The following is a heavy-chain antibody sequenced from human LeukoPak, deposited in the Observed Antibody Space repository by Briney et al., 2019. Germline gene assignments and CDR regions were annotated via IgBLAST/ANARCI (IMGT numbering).Heavy chain of an antibody. J-gene: IGHJ4*02. CDR2: INTYNGHT. Sequence: ASVKVSCKASGYSFMIYGISWVRQAPGQGLEWMGWINTYNGHTNYAQNLQGRVALTTDTATSTAYMELRSLRSDDTAVYYCASSSGRTGDYDYGDLLLGYWGQGTLVTISS. CDR1: GYSFMIYG. CDR3: ASSSGRTGDYDYGDLLLGY. D-gene: IGHD4-17*01. V-gene: IGHV1-18*01.